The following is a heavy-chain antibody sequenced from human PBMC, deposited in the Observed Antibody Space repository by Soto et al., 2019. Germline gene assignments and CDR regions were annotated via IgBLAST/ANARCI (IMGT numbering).Heavy chain of an antibody. CDR3: ARCGGSCYSGIDY. V-gene: IGHV4-31*03. CDR2: IYYSGST. J-gene: IGHJ4*02. D-gene: IGHD2-15*01. CDR1: GGSISSGGYY. Sequence: QVQLQESGPGLVKPSQTLSLTCTVSGGSISSGGYYWSWIRQHPGKGLEWIGYIYYSGSTYYNPSRKSRVTISVDTSKNQFSLKLSSVTAADTAVYYCARCGGSCYSGIDYWGQGTLVTVSS.